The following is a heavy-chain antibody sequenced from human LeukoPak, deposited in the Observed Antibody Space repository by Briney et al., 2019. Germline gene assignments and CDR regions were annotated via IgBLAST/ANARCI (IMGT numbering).Heavy chain of an antibody. CDR3: AKVEGIAAAAYFDY. V-gene: IGHV3-21*04. CDR1: GFTVSSNY. Sequence: GGSLRLSCAASGFTVSSNYMSWVRQAPGKGLEWVSSISSSSSYIYYADSVKGRFTISRDNAKNSLYLQMNSLRAEDTAVYYCAKVEGIAAAAYFDYWGQGTLVTVSS. J-gene: IGHJ4*02. CDR2: ISSSSSYI. D-gene: IGHD6-13*01.